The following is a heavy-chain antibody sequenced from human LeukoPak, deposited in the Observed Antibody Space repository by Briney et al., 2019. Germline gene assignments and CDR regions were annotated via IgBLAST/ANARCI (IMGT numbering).Heavy chain of an antibody. V-gene: IGHV3-23*01. D-gene: IGHD1-1*01. Sequence: GGSLRLSCAASGFTFRTYAMNWVRQAPGKGLEWVSGIGVSGTSTYYADSVKGRFTISRDNPKNTLYLQINSLRAEDTAVYYCATALLRASTYMDVWGKGTTVTVSS. CDR2: IGVSGTST. J-gene: IGHJ6*03. CDR1: GFTFRTYA. CDR3: ATALLRASTYMDV.